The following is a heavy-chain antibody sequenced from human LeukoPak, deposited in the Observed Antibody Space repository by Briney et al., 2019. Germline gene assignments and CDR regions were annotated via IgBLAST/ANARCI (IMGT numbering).Heavy chain of an antibody. Sequence: ASVKVSCKASGGTLSSYTISWVRQAPGQGLEWMGRIIPILGIANYAQKFQGRVTITADKSTSTAYMELISLRSEDTAVYYCARALGYIDYWGQGTLVTVSS. D-gene: IGHD3-16*02. V-gene: IGHV1-69*02. J-gene: IGHJ4*02. CDR2: IIPILGIA. CDR1: GGTLSSYT. CDR3: ARALGYIDY.